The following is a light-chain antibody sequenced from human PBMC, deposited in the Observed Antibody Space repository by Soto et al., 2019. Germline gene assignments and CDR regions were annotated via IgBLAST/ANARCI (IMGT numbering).Light chain of an antibody. CDR2: DAS. CDR3: HSRA. J-gene: IGKJ5*01. Sequence: DIPLTQTPSTFSASVGDGVTITCRASQTISRWLAWYQQKPGRAPKLLIYDASTLESGVPSRFSGSGSETEFTLTISRLQPDDFATYFCHSRAFGQGTRLEIK. V-gene: IGKV1-5*01. CDR1: QTISRW.